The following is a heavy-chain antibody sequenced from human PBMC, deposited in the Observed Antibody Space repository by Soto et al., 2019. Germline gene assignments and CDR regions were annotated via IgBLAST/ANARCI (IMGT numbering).Heavy chain of an antibody. D-gene: IGHD5-18*01. CDR1: GGSISSYY. V-gene: IGHV4-59*08. CDR3: ARGRGYGYGIDF. J-gene: IGHJ4*02. Sequence: SETLSLTCTVSGGSISSYYWSWIRQPPGKGLESIVYMYYSGTIYYNPSLKSRITTSVDTSNNQFSLNLASVSAADTAVYYCARGRGYGYGIDFWGQGALVTVSS. CDR2: MYYSGTI.